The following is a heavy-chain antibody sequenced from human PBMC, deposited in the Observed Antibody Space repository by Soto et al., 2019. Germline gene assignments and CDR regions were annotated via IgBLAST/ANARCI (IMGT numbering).Heavy chain of an antibody. D-gene: IGHD6-19*01. CDR2: ISSSSSYI. J-gene: IGHJ6*02. CDR1: GFTFSSYS. CDR3: ARKHHGTLTGNSSCWYVQVVTYYYYGMDV. V-gene: IGHV3-21*01. Sequence: GGSLRLSCAASGFTFSSYSMNWVRQAPGKGLEWVSSISSSSSYIYYADSVKGRFTISRDNAKNSLYLQMNSLRAEDMAMQYCARKHHGTLTGNSSCWYVQVVTYYYYGMDVWGQGTTVTVSS.